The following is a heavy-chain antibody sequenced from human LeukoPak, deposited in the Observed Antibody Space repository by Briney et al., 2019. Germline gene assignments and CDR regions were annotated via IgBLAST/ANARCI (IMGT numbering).Heavy chain of an antibody. CDR3: VREARYSSSWYPRSHYYGMDV. D-gene: IGHD6-13*01. CDR2: ISAYNGNT. V-gene: IGHV1-18*01. CDR1: GYTFTSYG. J-gene: IGHJ6*02. Sequence: ASVKVSCKASGYTFTSYGISWVRQAPGQGLEWMGWISAYNGNTNYAQKLQGRVTMTTDTSTSTAYMELRSLRSDDTAVYYCVREARYSSSWYPRSHYYGMDVWGQGTTVTVSS.